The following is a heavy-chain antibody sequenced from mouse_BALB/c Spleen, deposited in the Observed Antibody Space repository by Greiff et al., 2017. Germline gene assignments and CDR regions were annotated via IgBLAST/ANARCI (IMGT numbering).Heavy chain of an antibody. J-gene: IGHJ3*01. CDR1: GFTFSSYG. Sequence: EVMLVESGGDLVKPGGSLKLSCAASGFTFSSYGMSWVRQTPDKRLEWVATISSGGSYTYYPDSVKGRFTISRDNAKNTLYLQMSSLKSEDTAMYYCARHRTPFAYWGQGTLVTVSA. CDR2: ISSGGSYT. V-gene: IGHV5-6*02. CDR3: ARHRTPFAY. D-gene: IGHD2-14*01.